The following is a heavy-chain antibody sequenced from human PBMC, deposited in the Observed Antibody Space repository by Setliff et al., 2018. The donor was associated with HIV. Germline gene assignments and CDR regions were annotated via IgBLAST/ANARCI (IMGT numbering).Heavy chain of an antibody. CDR1: GFTFSSYP. V-gene: IGHV3-64*04. CDR3: AGESSIAVAEYFQH. Sequence: LRLSCSASGFTFSSYPMHWVRQAPGKGLEYVSAISSNGGSTYYADSVKGRFTISRDNSKNTLYLQMNSLRAEDTAVYYCAGESSIAVAEYFQHWGQGTLVTVSS. CDR2: ISSNGGST. D-gene: IGHD6-19*01. J-gene: IGHJ1*01.